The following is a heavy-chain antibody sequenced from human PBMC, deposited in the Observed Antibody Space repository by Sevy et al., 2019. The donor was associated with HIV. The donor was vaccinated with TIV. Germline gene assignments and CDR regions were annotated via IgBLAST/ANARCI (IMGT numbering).Heavy chain of an antibody. J-gene: IGHJ5*02. CDR2: IKQDGSEK. CDR3: ARGGAYYYDSSGYYP. D-gene: IGHD3-22*01. CDR1: GFTFSSYW. V-gene: IGHV3-7*01. Sequence: GGSRRLSCAASGFTFSSYWMSWVRQAPGKGLEWVANIKQDGSEKYYVDSVKGRFTISRDNAKNSLYLQMNSLRAEDTAVYYCARGGAYYYDSSGYYPWGQGTLVTVSS.